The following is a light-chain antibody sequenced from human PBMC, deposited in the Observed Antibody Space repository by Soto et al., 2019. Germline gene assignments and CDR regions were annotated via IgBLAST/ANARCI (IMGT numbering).Light chain of an antibody. CDR2: DAS. V-gene: IGKV3-11*01. J-gene: IGKJ2*01. Sequence: DIVLTQSPATLSLSPGERATLSCRASQSVSSYLAWYQQRPGHVPRLLIYDASKRATGIPARFSASGSGTDFTLTISSLEPEDFAIYFCQQRNNWPPMYTFGQGTKLEIK. CDR3: QQRNNWPPMYT. CDR1: QSVSSY.